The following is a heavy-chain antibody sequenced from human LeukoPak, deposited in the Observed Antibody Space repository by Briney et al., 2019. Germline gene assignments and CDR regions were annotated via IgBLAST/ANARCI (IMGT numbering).Heavy chain of an antibody. V-gene: IGHV1-2*04. CDR2: INPNSGGT. CDR3: ARGPPSRDGYTPFDY. Sequence: SVKVSCKASGYTFTVYYMHWVRQAPGQGLEWMGWINPNSGGTNYAQKFQGWVTMTRDTSISTAYMELSRLTSDDTAVYYCARGPPSRDGYTPFDYWGQGTLVTVSS. J-gene: IGHJ4*02. CDR1: GYTFTVYY. D-gene: IGHD5-24*01.